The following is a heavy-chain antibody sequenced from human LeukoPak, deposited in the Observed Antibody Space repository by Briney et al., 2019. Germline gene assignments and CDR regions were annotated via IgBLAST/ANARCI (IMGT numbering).Heavy chain of an antibody. CDR2: IYPGDSDT. D-gene: IGHD1-26*01. V-gene: IGHV5-51*01. CDR3: ARSSLGATTEFDY. Sequence: TAGGSLRLSCKGSGYSFTSYWIGWVRQMPGKGLEWMGIIYPGDSDTRYSPPFQGQVTISADKSISTAYLQWSSLKASDTAMYYCARSSLGATTEFDYWGQGTLVTVSS. CDR1: GYSFTSYW. J-gene: IGHJ4*02.